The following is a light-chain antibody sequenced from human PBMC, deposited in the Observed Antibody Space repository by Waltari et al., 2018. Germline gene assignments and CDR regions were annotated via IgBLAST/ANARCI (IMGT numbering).Light chain of an antibody. V-gene: IGLV2-14*03. Sequence: QSALTQPASVSGSPGQSITISCTGTSSDIGYYNYVSWYQHHPGTAPTLMIYDVSNRPSGVSNRFSGSKSGDTASLTIPGLQAEDEVEYYCSSFTTRNTWVFGGGTKLPVL. J-gene: IGLJ3*02. CDR2: DVS. CDR1: SSDIGYYNY. CDR3: SSFTTRNTWV.